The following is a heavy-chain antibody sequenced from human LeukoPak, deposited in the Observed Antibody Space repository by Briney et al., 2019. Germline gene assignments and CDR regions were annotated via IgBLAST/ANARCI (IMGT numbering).Heavy chain of an antibody. Sequence: PSETLSLTCTVSRGSINNYYWSWIRQPPGKGLEWIGYIYYSGSTNYNPSLRGRVTMSVDTSKNQFSLKLTSVTAADTAVYYCPRYCGGDCNSSAFDFWGQGTMVTVSS. J-gene: IGHJ3*01. CDR2: IYYSGST. V-gene: IGHV4-59*01. D-gene: IGHD2-21*02. CDR1: RGSINNYY. CDR3: PRYCGGDCNSSAFDF.